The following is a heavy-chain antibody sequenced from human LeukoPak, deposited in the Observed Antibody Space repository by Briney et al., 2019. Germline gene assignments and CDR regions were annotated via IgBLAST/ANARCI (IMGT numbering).Heavy chain of an antibody. V-gene: IGHV4-38-2*02. D-gene: IGHD5-24*01. Sequence: SETLSLTCTVTGYSISSGYSWGWIRQPPGKGLEWIANIYHSGSISHNPSLMSRVTMSVDTSKNQFSLNLTSVIAADTAVYYCARDGDDYNFDYWGQGTLVTVSS. CDR3: ARDGDDYNFDY. J-gene: IGHJ4*02. CDR2: IYHSGSI. CDR1: GYSISSGYS.